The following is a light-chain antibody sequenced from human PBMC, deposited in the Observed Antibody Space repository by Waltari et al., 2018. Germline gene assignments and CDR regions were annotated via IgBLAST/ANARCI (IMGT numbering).Light chain of an antibody. Sequence: DTQMTQSPSTLSASVGDRGTITCRASQSISSSLAWYQQKPGRAPRLLLYDASTLERGVPLRFSGRGSGTEFTLTISKLQPDDFATYFCQHYSPYSWTFGQGTKVEIK. CDR1: QSISSS. CDR2: DAS. V-gene: IGKV1-5*01. CDR3: QHYSPYSWT. J-gene: IGKJ1*01.